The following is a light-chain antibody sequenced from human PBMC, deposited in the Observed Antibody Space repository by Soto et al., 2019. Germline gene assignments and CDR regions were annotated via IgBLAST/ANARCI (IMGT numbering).Light chain of an antibody. CDR1: QNVNSN. J-gene: IGKJ5*01. CDR3: QQYNNWPIP. V-gene: IGKV3-15*01. Sequence: EIVMTQSPVTLSVSPGERATHSCRASQNVNSNLAWYQQTPGQAPRLLIYGASTRATGIPVRFSGSGSGTEFTLTISSLQSEDFAVYYCQQYNNWPIPFGQGTRLEIK. CDR2: GAS.